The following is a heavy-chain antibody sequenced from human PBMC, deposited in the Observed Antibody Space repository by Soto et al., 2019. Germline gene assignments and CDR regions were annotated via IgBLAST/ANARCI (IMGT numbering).Heavy chain of an antibody. CDR2: IYYSGTT. V-gene: IGHV4-39*01. J-gene: IGHJ4*02. CDR3: ARIPDSVTDDNFDS. Sequence: SETLSLTCTVSGGSIISNNHYWGWIRQPPGKGQEWIGNIYYSGTTYYNPSLKSRVTMSVDTSKGQFSLKLSSVTAADTALYYCARIPDSVTDDNFDSWGQGTRVTVSS. CDR1: GGSIISNNHY. D-gene: IGHD3-9*01.